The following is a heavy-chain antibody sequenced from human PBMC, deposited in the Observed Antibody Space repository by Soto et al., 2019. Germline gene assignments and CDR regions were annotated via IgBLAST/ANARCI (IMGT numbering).Heavy chain of an antibody. CDR1: GFTFSNAW. V-gene: IGHV3-15*01. Sequence: EVQLVESGGGLVKPGGSLRLSCAASGFTFSNAWMSWVRQAPGKGLEWVGRIKSKTDGGTTDYAAPVKGRFTISRDESKNTLYLQMNSLKTDVTAVYYDNTEAFVVPAADDSFDIWGQGTMVTVSS. D-gene: IGHD2-2*01. CDR3: NTEAFVVPAADDSFDI. CDR2: IKSKTDGGTT. J-gene: IGHJ3*02.